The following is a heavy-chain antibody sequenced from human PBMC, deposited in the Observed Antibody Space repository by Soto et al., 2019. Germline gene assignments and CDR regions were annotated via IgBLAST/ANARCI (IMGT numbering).Heavy chain of an antibody. D-gene: IGHD4-17*01. V-gene: IGHV1-2*02. CDR3: ARDYLTTVVTGY. J-gene: IGHJ4*02. CDR1: GCTFTGYY. Sequence: VASVKVSCKASGCTFTGYYMHWVRQAPGQGLEWMGWINPNSGGTNYAQKFQGRVTMTRDTSISTAYMELSRLRSDDTAVYYCARDYLTTVVTGYWGQGTLVTVSS. CDR2: INPNSGGT.